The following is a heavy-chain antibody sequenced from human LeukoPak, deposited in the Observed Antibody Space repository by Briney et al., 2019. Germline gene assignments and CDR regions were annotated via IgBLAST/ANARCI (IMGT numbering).Heavy chain of an antibody. Sequence: PSETLSLTCAVSGYSISSGYYWGWIRQPPGKGLEWIGNIYHSGTAYYKVSLQSRVTISVDTSKNIFSLKLSSVTAADTAVYYCARYDFWSGFGLLEGSWFDPWGQGTLVTVSS. CDR2: IYHSGTA. CDR3: ARYDFWSGFGLLEGSWFDP. CDR1: GYSISSGYY. J-gene: IGHJ5*02. V-gene: IGHV4-38-2*01. D-gene: IGHD3-3*01.